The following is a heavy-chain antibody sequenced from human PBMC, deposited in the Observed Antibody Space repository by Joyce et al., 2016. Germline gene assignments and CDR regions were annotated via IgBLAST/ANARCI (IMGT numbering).Heavy chain of an antibody. D-gene: IGHD2-21*02. CDR1: GYTFTWYY. CDR2: INPADGSA. V-gene: IGHV1-46*01. Sequence: QVNLVQSGAEVKKPGASVTVSCKASGYTFTWYYLNWVRQAPGQGLESMGIINPADGSATYVRKFQCRVSMTRDTSTSTLFMELSSLRSEDTAMYYCARAGKYGDYYRSLDHWGQATLVAVPP. CDR3: ARAGKYGDYYRSLDH. J-gene: IGHJ4*02.